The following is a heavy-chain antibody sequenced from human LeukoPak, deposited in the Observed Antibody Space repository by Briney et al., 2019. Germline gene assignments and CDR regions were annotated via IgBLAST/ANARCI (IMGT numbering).Heavy chain of an antibody. J-gene: IGHJ4*02. CDR1: GGSISSRDYC. Sequence: PSETLSLTCTVSGGSISSRDYCWSWIRQPPGNDLDWLGYIYYSGSAYYNPSLKSRLTISVDTSKSQFSLKLSSVTAADTAVYYCARVESSTSGSVYSDYWGQGALVTVSS. V-gene: IGHV4-30-4*01. CDR2: IYYSGSA. CDR3: ARVESSTSGSVYSDY. D-gene: IGHD6-19*01.